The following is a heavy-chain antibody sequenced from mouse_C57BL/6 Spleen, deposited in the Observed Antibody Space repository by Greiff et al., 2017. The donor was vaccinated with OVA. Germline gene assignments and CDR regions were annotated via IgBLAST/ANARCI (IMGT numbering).Heavy chain of an antibody. D-gene: IGHD2-4*01. CDR1: GYTFTDYE. Sequence: QVQLQQSGAELVRPGASVTLSCKASGYTFTDYEMHWVKQTPVHGLEWIGAIDPETGGTAYKQKFKGKAILTADKSSSTAYMELRSLTSEDSAVYYCTRKEDYDSYLDYWGQGTTLTVSS. J-gene: IGHJ2*01. CDR3: TRKEDYDSYLDY. V-gene: IGHV1-15*01. CDR2: IDPETGGT.